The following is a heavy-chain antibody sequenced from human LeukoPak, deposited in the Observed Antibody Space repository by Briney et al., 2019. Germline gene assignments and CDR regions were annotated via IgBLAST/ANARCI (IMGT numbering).Heavy chain of an antibody. V-gene: IGHV3-23*01. Sequence: GGSLRLSCAASGFTLSSYATSWVRQAPGKGLEWVSAISIGGNGYYADSVKGRFTISRDNSKNTLYLHMSSLRAEDTAIYYCVRGARHDDLWSGYFFDYWGQGTLVTVSS. CDR1: GFTLSSYA. D-gene: IGHD3-3*01. J-gene: IGHJ4*02. CDR2: ISIGGNG. CDR3: VRGARHDDLWSGYFFDY.